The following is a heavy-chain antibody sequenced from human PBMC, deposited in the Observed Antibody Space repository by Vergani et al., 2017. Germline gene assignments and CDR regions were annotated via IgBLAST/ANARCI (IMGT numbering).Heavy chain of an antibody. J-gene: IGHJ5*02. D-gene: IGHD2-2*01. CDR3: ASQYCSRAACANWFDP. Sequence: QVQLVQSGAEVKKPGSSVKVSCKASGGTFSSYAISWVRQALGQGLEWMGGIIPIFGTANYAQKFQGRVTITADESTSTAYMELSSLRSEDTAVYYCASQYCSRAACANWFDPWGQGTLVTVSS. CDR2: IIPIFGTA. V-gene: IGHV1-69*01. CDR1: GGTFSSYA.